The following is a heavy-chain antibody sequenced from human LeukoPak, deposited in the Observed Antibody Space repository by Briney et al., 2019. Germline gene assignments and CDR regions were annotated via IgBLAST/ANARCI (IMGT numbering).Heavy chain of an antibody. Sequence: GGSLRLSCAASGFTFSSYAMHWVRQAPGKGLEWVALISYDGSNKYYADSVKGRFTISRDNSKKTLYLQMNSLRVEDTAVHYCARGDGGRSSGYYYGMDVWGQGTTVTVSS. J-gene: IGHJ6*02. CDR1: GFTFSSYA. CDR3: ARGDGGRSSGYYYGMDV. CDR2: ISYDGSNK. D-gene: IGHD2-15*01. V-gene: IGHV3-30*04.